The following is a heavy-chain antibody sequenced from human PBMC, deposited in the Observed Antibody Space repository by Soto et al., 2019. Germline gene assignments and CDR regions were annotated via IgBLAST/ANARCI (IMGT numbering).Heavy chain of an antibody. CDR1: GYSFTSLD. Sequence: ASVKVSCKVSGYSFTSLDINWVRQTAGQGLEWMGWMEPSTGRTGYAQKFQGRVTMTRDTSINTAYMELTTLTSDDTAFYYCARGVSAGVDYWGQGTLVTVSS. J-gene: IGHJ4*02. D-gene: IGHD1-26*01. CDR3: ARGVSAGVDY. CDR2: MEPSTGRT. V-gene: IGHV1-8*01.